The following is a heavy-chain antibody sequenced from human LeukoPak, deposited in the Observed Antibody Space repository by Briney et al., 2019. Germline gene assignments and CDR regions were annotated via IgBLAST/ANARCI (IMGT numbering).Heavy chain of an antibody. CDR3: AREGGYNYGSNLGTFDY. CDR2: INTNTGNP. CDR1: GYTFTSYA. V-gene: IGHV7-4-1*02. D-gene: IGHD5-24*01. Sequence: ASVKVSCKASGYTFTSYAMNWVRQAPGQGLEWMGWINTNTGNPTYAQGFTGRFVFSLDTSVSTAYLQISSLKAEDTAVYYCAREGGYNYGSNLGTFDYWGQGTLVTVSS. J-gene: IGHJ4*02.